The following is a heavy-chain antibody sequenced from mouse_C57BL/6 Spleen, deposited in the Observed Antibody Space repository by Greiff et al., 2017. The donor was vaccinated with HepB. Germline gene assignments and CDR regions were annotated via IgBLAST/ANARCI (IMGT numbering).Heavy chain of an antibody. J-gene: IGHJ4*01. CDR3: TRDRGLITTVVARGDY. CDR2: ISSGGDYI. D-gene: IGHD1-1*01. Sequence: EVQLVESGEGLVKPGGSLKLSCAASGFTFSSYAMSWVRQTPEKRLEWVAYISSGGDYIYYADTVKGRFTISRDNARNTLYLQMSSLKSEDTAMYYCTRDRGLITTVVARGDYWGQGTSVTVSS. CDR1: GFTFSSYA. V-gene: IGHV5-9-1*02.